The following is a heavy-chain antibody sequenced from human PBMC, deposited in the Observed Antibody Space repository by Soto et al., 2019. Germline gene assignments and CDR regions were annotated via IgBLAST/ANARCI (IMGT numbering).Heavy chain of an antibody. Sequence: PGGSLRLSCAASGFTFNDYTMHWVRQVPGQGLEWVSLISWDGGTTYYADSVEGRFTLSRDNSKNALYLQMNSLRTEDTALYYCAKGIGSYYALFYGMDVWGQGTTVTVSS. J-gene: IGHJ6*02. CDR2: ISWDGGTT. V-gene: IGHV3-43*01. CDR3: AKGIGSYYALFYGMDV. CDR1: GFTFNDYT. D-gene: IGHD1-26*01.